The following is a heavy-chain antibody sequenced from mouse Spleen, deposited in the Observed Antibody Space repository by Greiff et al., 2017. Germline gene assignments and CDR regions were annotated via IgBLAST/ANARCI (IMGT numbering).Heavy chain of an antibody. Sequence: VQLQQSGPELVKPGASVKISCKASGYSFTGYYMNWVKQSPEKSLEWIGEINPSTGGTTYNQKFKAKATLTVDKSSSTAYMQLKSLTSEDSAVYYCARNPNYYGSSYCYFDDWGQGTTLTVSS. V-gene: IGHV1-42*01. J-gene: IGHJ2*01. D-gene: IGHD1-1*01. CDR2: INPSTGGT. CDR3: ARNPNYYGSSYCYFDD. CDR1: GYSFTGYY.